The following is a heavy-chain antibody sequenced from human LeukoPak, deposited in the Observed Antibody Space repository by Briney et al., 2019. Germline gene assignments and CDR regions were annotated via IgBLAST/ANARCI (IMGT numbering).Heavy chain of an antibody. CDR2: IRNKANSYTT. V-gene: IGHV3-72*01. CDR3: ARGGIYASGNYYAVGPSLNY. Sequence: GGSLRLSCAASGFIFSDHYMDWVRQAPGKGLEWVGHIRNKANSYTTEYAASVKGRFTISRDDSKNSMYLQTNSLKTEDTAVYYCARGGIYASGNYYAVGPSLNYWGQGTLVTVSS. CDR1: GFIFSDHY. J-gene: IGHJ4*02. D-gene: IGHD1-26*01.